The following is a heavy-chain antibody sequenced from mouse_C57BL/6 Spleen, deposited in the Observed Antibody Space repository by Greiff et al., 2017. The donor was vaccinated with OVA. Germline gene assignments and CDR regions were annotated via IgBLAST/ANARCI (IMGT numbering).Heavy chain of an antibody. V-gene: IGHV7-3*01. CDR2: IRNKANGYTT. D-gene: IGHD1-1*01. Sequence: EVQVVESGGGLVQPGGSLSLSCAASGFTFTDYYMSWVRQPPGKALEWLGFIRNKANGYTTEYSASVKGRFTISRDNSQSILYLQMNALRAEDSGTYYCARYYLRRYWYFDVWGTGTTVTVSS. J-gene: IGHJ1*03. CDR3: ARYYLRRYWYFDV. CDR1: GFTFTDYY.